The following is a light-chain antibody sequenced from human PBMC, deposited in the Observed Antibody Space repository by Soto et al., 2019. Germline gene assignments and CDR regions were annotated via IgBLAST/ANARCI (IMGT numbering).Light chain of an antibody. CDR3: QHYHSYPWT. V-gene: IGKV1-5*01. J-gene: IGKJ1*01. CDR1: QSISSW. CDR2: DAS. Sequence: DIHMTQSPSTLSASVGDRVTITCRASQSISSWLAWYQQKPGIAPKLLIYDASNLESGVPSRFSGSGSGTEFTLTISSLQPDDSATYYCQHYHSYPWTFGQGTKVEV.